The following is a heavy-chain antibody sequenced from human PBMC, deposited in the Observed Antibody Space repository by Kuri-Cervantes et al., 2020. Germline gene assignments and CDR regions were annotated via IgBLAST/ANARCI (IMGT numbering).Heavy chain of an antibody. CDR3: ARAPSITMVQGVIMPTDY. CDR1: GFTFSSYS. V-gene: IGHV3-21*01. D-gene: IGHD3-10*01. Sequence: ETLSLTCAASGFTFSSYSMNWVRQAPGKGLEWVSSISSSSSYIYYADSVKGQFTISRDNAKNSLYLQMNSLRAEDTAVYYCARAPSITMVQGVIMPTDYWGQGTLVTVSS. J-gene: IGHJ4*02. CDR2: ISSSSSYI.